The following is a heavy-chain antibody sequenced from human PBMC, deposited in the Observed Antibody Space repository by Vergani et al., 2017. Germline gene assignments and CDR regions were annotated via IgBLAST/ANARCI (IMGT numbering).Heavy chain of an antibody. D-gene: IGHD2-8*01. CDR2: IYSGGST. CDR3: ASVPINDFLFDY. Sequence: EVQLVETGGGLIQPGGSLRLSCAASGFTVSSNYMSWVRQAPGKGLEWVSVIYSGGSTYYADSVKGRFTISRDNSKNTLYLQMNSLRVEDTAVYYCASVPINDFLFDYWGQGTLVTVSS. CDR1: GFTVSSNY. J-gene: IGHJ4*02. V-gene: IGHV3-53*02.